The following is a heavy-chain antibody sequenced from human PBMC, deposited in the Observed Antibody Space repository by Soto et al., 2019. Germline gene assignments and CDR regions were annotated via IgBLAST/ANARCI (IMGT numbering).Heavy chain of an antibody. D-gene: IGHD6-6*01. CDR2: IHYSGST. Sequence: QVQLQESGPGLVKPSQTLSLTCTVSGGSISSGGYYWSWIRQHPGKGVEWIGYIHYSGSTYYNPSLKSRVTISVDTSKNQFSLKLSSVTAADTAVYYCARDIAGRNGFDIWGQGTMVTVSS. J-gene: IGHJ3*02. CDR1: GGSISSGGYY. CDR3: ARDIAGRNGFDI. V-gene: IGHV4-31*03.